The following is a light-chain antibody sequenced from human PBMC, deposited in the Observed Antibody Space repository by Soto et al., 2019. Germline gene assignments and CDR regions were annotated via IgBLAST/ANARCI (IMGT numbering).Light chain of an antibody. Sequence: DIQLTQSPSFLSASVGDRLTITCRASQDIRSSLAWYQQKPGKAPNLLIYTVSTLQSGVPTRFSGSRSAAEITLTISSLPAEDFATYYCQQFNSSPFTFGGGTKVEI. J-gene: IGKJ4*01. CDR3: QQFNSSPFT. V-gene: IGKV1-9*01. CDR2: TVS. CDR1: QDIRSS.